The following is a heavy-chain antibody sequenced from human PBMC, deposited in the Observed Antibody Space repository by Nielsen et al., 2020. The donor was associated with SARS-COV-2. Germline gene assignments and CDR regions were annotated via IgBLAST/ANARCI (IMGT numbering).Heavy chain of an antibody. CDR2: IYYSGST. V-gene: IGHV4-39*01. D-gene: IGHD6-19*01. J-gene: IGHJ4*02. CDR3: ARQERSGWYGFDY. Sequence: SETLSLTCTVSGGSISSSSYYWGWIRQPPGKGLEWIGSIYYSGSTYYNPSLKSRVTISVDTSKNQFSLKLSSVTAADTAVYYCARQERSGWYGFDYWGQGTLVTVSS. CDR1: GGSISSSSYY.